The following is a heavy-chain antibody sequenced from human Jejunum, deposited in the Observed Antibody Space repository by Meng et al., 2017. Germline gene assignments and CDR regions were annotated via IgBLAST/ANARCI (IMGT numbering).Heavy chain of an antibody. CDR1: GFTLSAYG. D-gene: IGHD6-13*01. Sequence: GESLKISRAVSGFTLSAYGMHWVRQAPGKGLEWVAVMLSDGRNNYYADSVKGRFTLSRDNSENTLYLQMNSLRAEDTAVYYCARWEWQQVAYFDFWGQGTLVTVSS. CDR3: ARWEWQQVAYFDF. J-gene: IGHJ4*02. V-gene: IGHV3-33*01. CDR2: MLSDGRNN.